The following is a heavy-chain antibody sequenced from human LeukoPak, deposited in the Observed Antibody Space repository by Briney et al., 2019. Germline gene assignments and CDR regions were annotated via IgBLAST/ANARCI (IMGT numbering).Heavy chain of an antibody. CDR2: INHSGST. Sequence: SETLSLTCAVYGGSFSGYYWSWIRRPPGKGLEWIGEINHSGSTNYNPSLKSRVTISVDTSTNQFSLKLSSVTAADTAVYYCASRSTVTTLYFDYWGQGTLVTVSS. D-gene: IGHD4-17*01. CDR3: ASRSTVTTLYFDY. J-gene: IGHJ4*02. V-gene: IGHV4-34*01. CDR1: GGSFSGYY.